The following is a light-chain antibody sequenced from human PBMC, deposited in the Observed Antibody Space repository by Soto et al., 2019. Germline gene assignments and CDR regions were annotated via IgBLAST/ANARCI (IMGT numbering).Light chain of an antibody. J-gene: IGKJ1*01. CDR3: QQFHSFPWT. CDR2: DAS. CDR1: QTIHSF. Sequence: DIQMTQSPSTLSASVGDRVTITCRASQTIHSFLAWYQQKAGKAPKLLIYDASNLESGVPSRFSGSRSGTEFTLTFSSLQPDDFATFYCQQFHSFPWTFGQGTKVEI. V-gene: IGKV1-5*01.